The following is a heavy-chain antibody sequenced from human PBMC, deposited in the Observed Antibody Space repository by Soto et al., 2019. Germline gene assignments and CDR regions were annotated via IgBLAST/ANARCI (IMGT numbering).Heavy chain of an antibody. J-gene: IGHJ4*02. V-gene: IGHV4-34*01. CDR1: GGSFSGYY. D-gene: IGHD2-2*01. Sequence: QVQLQQWGAGLLKPSEPLSLTCAVYGGSFSGYYWSWIRQPPGKGLEWIGEINHSGSTNYNQSLKRLVTISVETSKNQFSLKLSSVTAADTAVYYCARGGIVVVPAAMRSWNYWGQGTLVTVSS. CDR2: INHSGST. CDR3: ARGGIVVVPAAMRSWNY.